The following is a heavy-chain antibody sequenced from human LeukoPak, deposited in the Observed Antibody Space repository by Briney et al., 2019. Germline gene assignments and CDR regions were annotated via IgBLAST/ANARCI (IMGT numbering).Heavy chain of an antibody. J-gene: IGHJ4*02. CDR3: TRGETNPFDY. Sequence: PGGSLGLSCAASGFTFSSYAMSWVRQAPGKGLEWVAVISSDGHNKYYTDSVKGRFTISRDNSKNTLYLQMSSLRVEDTAVYYCTRGETNPFDYWGQGTLVTVSS. V-gene: IGHV3-30*03. CDR1: GFTFSSYA. D-gene: IGHD1-14*01. CDR2: ISSDGHNK.